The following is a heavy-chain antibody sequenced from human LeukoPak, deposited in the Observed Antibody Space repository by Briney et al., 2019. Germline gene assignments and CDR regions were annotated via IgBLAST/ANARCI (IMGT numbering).Heavy chain of an antibody. J-gene: IGHJ4*02. V-gene: IGHV1-2*02. D-gene: IGHD3-22*01. CDR3: AHWRVGYYGRSGYYVY. CDR1: GYTFTVYY. Sequence: ASVKVSCKSSGYTFTVYYMHWVRQAPGQGLEWMGWINPNSGGTNHAQEFQGRVTMTRDTAISTAYLELNRLRPDDTAVYYCAHWRVGYYGRSGYYVYWGQGTMVTVSS. CDR2: INPNSGGT.